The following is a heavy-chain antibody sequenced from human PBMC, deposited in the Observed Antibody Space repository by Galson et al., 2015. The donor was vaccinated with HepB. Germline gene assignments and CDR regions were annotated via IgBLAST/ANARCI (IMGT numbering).Heavy chain of an antibody. J-gene: IGHJ4*02. CDR3: ARDRAYCSSSYCPFDY. Sequence: SVKVSCKASGYTFSSSNINWVRQAPGQGLEWMGWISTYNDNTNYAQKFRGRVTMTTDTSTSTAYMELRSLKSDDTAVYYCARDRAYCSSSYCPFDYWGQGTLVTVSS. V-gene: IGHV1-18*01. CDR1: GYTFSSSN. D-gene: IGHD2-2*01. CDR2: ISTYNDNT.